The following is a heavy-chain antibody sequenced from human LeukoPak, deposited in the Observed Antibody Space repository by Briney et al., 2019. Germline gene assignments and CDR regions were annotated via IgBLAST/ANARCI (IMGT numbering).Heavy chain of an antibody. V-gene: IGHV5-51*01. CDR2: ICPGDSDT. D-gene: IGHD6-13*01. CDR3: ASPGGQQLGYYGMDV. Sequence: GESLKISCKGSGYSFTSYWIGWVRQMPGKGLEWMGIICPGDSDTRYSPSFQGQVTISADKSISTAYLQWSSLKASDTAMYYCASPGGQQLGYYGMDVWGQGTTVTVSS. CDR1: GYSFTSYW. J-gene: IGHJ6*02.